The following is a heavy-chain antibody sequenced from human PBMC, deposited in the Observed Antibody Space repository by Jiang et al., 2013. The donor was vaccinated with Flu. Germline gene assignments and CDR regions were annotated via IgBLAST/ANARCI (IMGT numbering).Heavy chain of an antibody. CDR3: AREVRNSGSFAFRD. CDR1: GGSISSGGYY. J-gene: IGHJ4*02. Sequence: TLSLTCTVSGGSISSGGYYWYWIRQHPGKGLEWIGYIYYSGSTYYNPSLKSRVTISVDTSKNQFSLKLSSVTAADTAVYYCAREVRNSGSFAFRDWGQGTLVTVSS. D-gene: IGHD1-26*01. CDR2: IYYSGST. V-gene: IGHV4-31*03.